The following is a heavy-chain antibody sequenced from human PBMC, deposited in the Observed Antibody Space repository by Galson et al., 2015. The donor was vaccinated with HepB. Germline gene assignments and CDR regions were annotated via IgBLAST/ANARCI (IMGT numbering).Heavy chain of an antibody. CDR2: IYYSGST. V-gene: IGHV4-39*01. CDR1: GGSISSTSYY. Sequence: SETLSLTCTVSGGSISSTSYYWGWIRQPPGKGLEWIGSIYYSGSTYYNPSLKSRVTISVDTSKNQFSLKVSSVTAADTAVYYCARVRDGYNSDFDYWGQGTLVTVSS. CDR3: ARVRDGYNSDFDY. J-gene: IGHJ4*02. D-gene: IGHD5-24*01.